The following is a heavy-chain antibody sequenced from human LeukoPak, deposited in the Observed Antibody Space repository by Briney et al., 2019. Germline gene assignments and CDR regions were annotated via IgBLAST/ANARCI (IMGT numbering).Heavy chain of an antibody. J-gene: IGHJ4*02. CDR3: ARDHGPGCFDY. Sequence: SETLSLTCAVYGGSFSGYYWSWIRQPPGKGLEWIGEINHSGSTNYNPSLKSRVTISVDTSKNQFSLKLSSVTAADTAVYYCARDHGPGCFDYWGQGTLVTVSS. CDR1: GGSFSGYY. CDR2: INHSGST. D-gene: IGHD3-10*01. V-gene: IGHV4-34*01.